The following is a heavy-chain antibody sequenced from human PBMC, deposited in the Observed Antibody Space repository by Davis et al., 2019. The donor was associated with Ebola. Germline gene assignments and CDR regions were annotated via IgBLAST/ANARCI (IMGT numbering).Heavy chain of an antibody. CDR2: ISSSAYFI. CDR1: GFTFSNYC. V-gene: IGHV3-21*01. CDR3: ARGGYYDSSGYSHEALDI. J-gene: IGHJ3*02. D-gene: IGHD3-22*01. Sequence: GESLKISCAASGFTFSNYCMTWVRQAPGKGLEWVSSISSSAYFIYYADSLKGRFTISRDNAKNSLYLQLNSLTAEDTAVYYCARGGYYDSSGYSHEALDIWGQGTMVTISS.